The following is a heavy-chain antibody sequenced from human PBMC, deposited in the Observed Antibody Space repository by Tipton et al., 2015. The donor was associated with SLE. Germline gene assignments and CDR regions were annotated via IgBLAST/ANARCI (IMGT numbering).Heavy chain of an antibody. CDR2: IYTTGST. D-gene: IGHD1-26*01. Sequence: TLSLTCTVSGDSIRSGSYYWSWIRQPVGKGLEWIGNIYTTGSTIYNPSLKSRVTISVDPSENQFSLKLTSVTASDTAVYYCARRGGWEAANDWYFDLWGPGTLVTVSS. V-gene: IGHV4-61*09. CDR1: GDSIRSGSYY. J-gene: IGHJ2*01. CDR3: ARRGGWEAANDWYFDL.